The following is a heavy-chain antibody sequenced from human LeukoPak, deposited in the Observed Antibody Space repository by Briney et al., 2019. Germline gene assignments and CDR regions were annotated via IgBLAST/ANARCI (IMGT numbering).Heavy chain of an antibody. J-gene: IGHJ4*02. CDR2: ISYDGSNK. D-gene: IGHD6-19*01. V-gene: IGHV3-30*18. CDR1: KFTFSSYG. CDR3: AKTPMTSGWNYFDY. Sequence: GGSLRLSCAASKFTFSSYGMHWVRQAPGKGLEWVAVISYDGSNKYYADSVRGRFTISRDNSKNTLYLHMNSLRPEDTAVYYCAKTPMTSGWNYFDYWGQGTLVTVSS.